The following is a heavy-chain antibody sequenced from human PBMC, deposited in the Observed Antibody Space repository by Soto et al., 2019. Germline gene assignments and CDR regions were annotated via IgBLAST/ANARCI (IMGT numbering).Heavy chain of an antibody. D-gene: IGHD2-2*01. Sequence: EVQLVQSGAEVKKPGESLRISCTGFGYTFSTFWITWVRQKPGKGLEWMGRIDPRDSYVNYSPAFQGHVTISVDKSINTVYLQWGSLEASDTAMYYCARLYCTTSTCDSWFDPWGQGTLVTVSS. J-gene: IGHJ5*02. CDR3: ARLYCTTSTCDSWFDP. CDR1: GYTFSTFW. V-gene: IGHV5-10-1*03. CDR2: IDPRDSYV.